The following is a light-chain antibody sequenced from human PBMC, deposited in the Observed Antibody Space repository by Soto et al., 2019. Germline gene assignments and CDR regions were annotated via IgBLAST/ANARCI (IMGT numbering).Light chain of an antibody. J-gene: IGLJ2*01. CDR3: GTWYIRRDTVV. V-gene: IGLV1-51*01. CDR2: DNE. Sequence: QSVFTQPTSVSAAPGQKGTISCSGSSANIGGNYVSWYQQVPRTDPKLLIYDNEKRHSGIPDRFSGSKSGTSATLGITGLHTGDEADYYCGTWYIRRDTVVFGGGTKLTV. CDR1: SANIGGNY.